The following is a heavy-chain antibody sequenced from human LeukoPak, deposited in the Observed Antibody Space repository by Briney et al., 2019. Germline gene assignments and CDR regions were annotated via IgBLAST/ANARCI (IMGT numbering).Heavy chain of an antibody. Sequence: PGGSLRLSCAASGFTFSSYSMDWVRQAPGKGLEWVSSITSSSTYIYYADSVKGRFTISRDNPKNSLYLQMNSLRADDTAAYYCARVMAPGFSYGKVDYWGQGTLVTVSS. CDR3: ARVMAPGFSYGKVDY. CDR2: ITSSSTYI. J-gene: IGHJ4*02. V-gene: IGHV3-21*01. D-gene: IGHD5-18*01. CDR1: GFTFSSYS.